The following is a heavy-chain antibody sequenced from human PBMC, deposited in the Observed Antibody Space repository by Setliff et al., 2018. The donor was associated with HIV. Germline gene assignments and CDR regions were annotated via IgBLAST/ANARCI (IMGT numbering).Heavy chain of an antibody. CDR3: ARFHSSGWYNGMDV. Sequence: ASVKVSCKASGFIFTNYYIHWVRQAPGQGLEWMGRISPNSGGTQFAQKFQGWVTMTRDTSISTAYMELSRLRSDDTAVYYCARFHSSGWYNGMDVWGQGTTVTVSS. V-gene: IGHV1-2*04. D-gene: IGHD6-19*01. J-gene: IGHJ6*02. CDR2: ISPNSGGT. CDR1: GFIFTNYY.